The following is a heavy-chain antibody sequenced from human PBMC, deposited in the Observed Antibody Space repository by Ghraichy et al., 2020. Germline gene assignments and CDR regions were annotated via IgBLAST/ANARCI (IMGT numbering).Heavy chain of an antibody. V-gene: IGHV6-1*01. J-gene: IGHJ6*02. D-gene: IGHD1-26*01. CDR1: GDSVSSNSAT. Sequence: SQTLSLTCAISGDSVSSNSATWNWIRQSPSRGLEWLGRTYYRFKWYNDYAVSVKSRITVNPDTSKNQFSLQLNSVTPEDTAVYYCVRGIGGRYGMDVWGQGTTVTVSS. CDR3: VRGIGGRYGMDV. CDR2: TYYRFKWYN.